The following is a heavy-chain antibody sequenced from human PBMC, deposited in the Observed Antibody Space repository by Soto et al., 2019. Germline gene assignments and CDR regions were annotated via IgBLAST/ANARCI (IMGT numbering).Heavy chain of an antibody. D-gene: IGHD6-6*01. CDR1: GASITTGTYY. CDR2: IYYSGRS. J-gene: IGHJ3*02. CDR3: ARSPSTSSIGTFDI. V-gene: IGHV4-31*03. Sequence: SETLSLTCTVSGASITTGTYYYYWIRQHPGKGLECLGSIYYSGRSYFNPSLESRLSMSVDTSKNQFSLNLISVTAADTAIYYCARSPSTSSIGTFDIWGQGKKVT.